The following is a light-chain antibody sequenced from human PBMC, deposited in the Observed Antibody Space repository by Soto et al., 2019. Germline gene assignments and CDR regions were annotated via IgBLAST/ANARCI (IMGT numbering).Light chain of an antibody. CDR1: QGISNY. CDR3: QKYNSSPQT. J-gene: IGKJ1*01. V-gene: IGKV1-27*01. CDR2: AAA. Sequence: DILMTQSPSSLSASVGDRVTITCRASQGISNYLAWYQQKTRKVPQLLIYAAATLQSGVPSRFSGSGSGTDFTLTISSLQPEDVATYYCQKYNSSPQTFGQGTKVEIK.